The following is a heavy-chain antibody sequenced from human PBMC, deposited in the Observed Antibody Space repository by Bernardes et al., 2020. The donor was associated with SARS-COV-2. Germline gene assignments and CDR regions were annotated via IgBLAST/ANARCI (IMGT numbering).Heavy chain of an antibody. J-gene: IGHJ4*02. CDR2: ISDTGDST. CDR3: ARGYDNRGYYYVDY. V-gene: IGHV3-64*02. CDR1: GFTFSSYA. D-gene: IGHD3-22*01. Sequence: GGSLRLSCAASGFTFSSYAMHWVRQAPGKGLEYVSAISDTGDSTYYADSVKGRFTISRDNSKNTVYLQMGSLRTEDMAVYYCARGYDNRGYYYVDYWGQGTLVTVSS.